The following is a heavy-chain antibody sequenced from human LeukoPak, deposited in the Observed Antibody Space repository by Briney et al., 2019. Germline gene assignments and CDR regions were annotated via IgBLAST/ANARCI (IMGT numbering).Heavy chain of an antibody. CDR3: ARDKGATYYFDY. D-gene: IGHD5-12*01. V-gene: IGHV3-21*05. CDR2: ISSSSSYI. CDR1: GFTFSSYS. Sequence: GGSLRLSCAASGFTFSSYSMNWVRQAPGKGLEWVSYISSSSSYIYYADSVKGRFTISRDNAKNSLYLQMNSLRAEDTAVYYCARDKGATYYFDYWGQGTLVTVSS. J-gene: IGHJ4*02.